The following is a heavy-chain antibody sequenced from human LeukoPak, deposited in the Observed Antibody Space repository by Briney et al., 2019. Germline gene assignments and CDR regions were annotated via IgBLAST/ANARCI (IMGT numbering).Heavy chain of an antibody. CDR1: GGSISSGSYY. Sequence: SETLSLTCTVSGGSISSGSYYWSWIRQPAGKGLEWIGRIYTSGSTNYNPSLKSRVTISVDTSKNQFSLKLSSVTAADTAVYYCARDRIVGATTGRWFDPWGQGTLVTVSS. V-gene: IGHV4-61*02. J-gene: IGHJ5*02. CDR3: ARDRIVGATTGRWFDP. CDR2: IYTSGST. D-gene: IGHD1-26*01.